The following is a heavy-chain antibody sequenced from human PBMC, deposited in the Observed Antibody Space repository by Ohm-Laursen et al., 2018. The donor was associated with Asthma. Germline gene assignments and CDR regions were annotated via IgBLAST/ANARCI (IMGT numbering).Heavy chain of an antibody. CDR3: ASSDYVWGSYRY. Sequence: ASVKVSCKASGYPFTRDYMHWVRQAPGQGLEWMGIINPSGGSTSYAQKFQGRVTMTRDTSTSTVYMELSSLRSEDTAVYYCASSDYVWGSYRYWGQGTLVTVSS. D-gene: IGHD3-16*02. CDR1: GYPFTRDY. V-gene: IGHV1-46*01. J-gene: IGHJ4*02. CDR2: INPSGGST.